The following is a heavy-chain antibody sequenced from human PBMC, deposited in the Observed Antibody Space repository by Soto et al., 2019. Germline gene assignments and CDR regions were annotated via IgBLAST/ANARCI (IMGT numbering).Heavy chain of an antibody. CDR2: INGYTGNT. CDR1: GYTFTSYG. J-gene: IGHJ6*02. V-gene: IGHV1-18*01. CDR3: ARSWVTGKGGIDV. Sequence: QVQLVQSGAEVKKPGASVKVSCKASGYTFTSYGLSWVRQAPGQGLEWRGWINGYTGNTNYSQKFQGRVTMTTDTTTNTASLDLWTLLSDETAVYYCARSWVTGKGGIDVWGQGTTVTVSS. D-gene: IGHD3-16*01.